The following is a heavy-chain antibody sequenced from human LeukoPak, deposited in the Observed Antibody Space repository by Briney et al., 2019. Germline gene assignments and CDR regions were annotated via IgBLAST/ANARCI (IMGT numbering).Heavy chain of an antibody. Sequence: PGGSLRLSCAASGFTFSSYWMSWVRQAPGKGLEWVANIKQDGSESYYVDSVKGRFTFSRDNAKNSLYLQINGLRAEDTAVYYCASIDYDYVWGSYRYGGDYWGQGTLVTVSS. CDR2: IKQDGSES. D-gene: IGHD3-16*02. CDR1: GFTFSSYW. J-gene: IGHJ4*02. V-gene: IGHV3-7*01. CDR3: ASIDYDYVWGSYRYGGDY.